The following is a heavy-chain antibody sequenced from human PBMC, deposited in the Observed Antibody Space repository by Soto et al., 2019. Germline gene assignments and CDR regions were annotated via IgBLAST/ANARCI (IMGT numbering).Heavy chain of an antibody. CDR1: GYTFSNYG. CDR3: ARVVPGAEAWFGP. J-gene: IGHJ5*02. CDR2: ISLYSDGT. D-gene: IGHD2-2*01. Sequence: ASVKVSCKTSGYTFSNYGITWVRQAPGQPLEWLGWISLYSDGTNYAQKFQGRVSMTTATSTTTAYMELRSLRSDDTAVYYCARVVPGAEAWFGPWGQGTLVTVSS. V-gene: IGHV1-18*01.